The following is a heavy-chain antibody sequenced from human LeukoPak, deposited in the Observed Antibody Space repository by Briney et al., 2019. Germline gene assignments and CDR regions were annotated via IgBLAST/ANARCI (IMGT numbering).Heavy chain of an antibody. CDR2: ISSSSSYI. D-gene: IGHD6-19*01. CDR3: AREWDSSGWYRYYYHYYYMDV. V-gene: IGHV3-21*01. CDR1: GGSISSSS. J-gene: IGHJ6*03. Sequence: ETLSLTCTVSGGSISSSSYYWGWIRQPPGKGLEWVSSISSSSSYIYYADSVKGRFTISRDNAKNSLYLQMNSLRAEDTAVYYCAREWDSSGWYRYYYHYYYMDVWGKGTTVTISS.